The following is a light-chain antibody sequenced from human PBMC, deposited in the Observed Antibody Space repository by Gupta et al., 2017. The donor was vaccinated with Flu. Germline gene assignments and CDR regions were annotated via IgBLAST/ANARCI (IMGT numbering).Light chain of an antibody. V-gene: IGKV2-30*01. J-gene: IGKJ1*01. CDR3: MQGAHWPWA. Sequence: ISCRSSQGLVYSDGNTYLHWFLQRPGQSPRLLIYQVSYRDSGVPDRFSGSGSGTDFTLKISRVEAEDVGIYFCMQGAHWPWAFGQGTTVEIK. CDR1: QGLVYSDGNTY. CDR2: QVS.